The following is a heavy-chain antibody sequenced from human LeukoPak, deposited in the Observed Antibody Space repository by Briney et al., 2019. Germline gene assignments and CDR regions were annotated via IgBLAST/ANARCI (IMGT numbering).Heavy chain of an antibody. D-gene: IGHD2-2*01. CDR2: MNPKNGHT. V-gene: IGHV1-8*01. Sequence: EASVKVSCKASGYTFTSYDINRVRQATGQGLEWMGLMNPKNGHTVYAQRFQGRVTMTRDTSISTAYLELSSLRSEDTAVYYCARNLMYCSSTTCYLDYWGQGTLVTVSS. CDR1: GYTFTSYD. CDR3: ARNLMYCSSTTCYLDY. J-gene: IGHJ4*02.